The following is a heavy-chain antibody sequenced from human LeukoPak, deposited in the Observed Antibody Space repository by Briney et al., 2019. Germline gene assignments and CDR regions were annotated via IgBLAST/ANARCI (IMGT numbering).Heavy chain of an antibody. CDR1: GFSFGNYW. V-gene: IGHV3-7*02. Sequence: GGSLRLSCAASGFSFGNYWMTWVRQAPGKGLEWAANIKQDGSEKYYVDSVKGRFTISRDNAKNSLYLQMNSLRAEDTAVYYCASVGYDSSSWDYWGQGTLVTVSS. CDR2: IKQDGSEK. D-gene: IGHD3-22*01. J-gene: IGHJ4*02. CDR3: ASVGYDSSSWDY.